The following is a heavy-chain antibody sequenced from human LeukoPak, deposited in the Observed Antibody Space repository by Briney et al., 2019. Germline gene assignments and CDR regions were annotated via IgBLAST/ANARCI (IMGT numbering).Heavy chain of an antibody. CDR3: ARRPAASSSWDS. V-gene: IGHV5-51*01. D-gene: IGHD6-13*01. Sequence: GESLKISCKGSEYRFTSYWIGWVRQMPGKGLEWMGIIYPGDSNTRYSPSFQGQVTISADKSISTAYLQWSSLKASDTAVYYCARRPAASSSWDSWGQGTLVTVSS. J-gene: IGHJ4*02. CDR2: IYPGDSNT. CDR1: EYRFTSYW.